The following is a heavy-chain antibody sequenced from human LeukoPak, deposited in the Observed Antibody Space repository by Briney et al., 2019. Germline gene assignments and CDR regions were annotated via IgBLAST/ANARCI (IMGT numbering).Heavy chain of an antibody. V-gene: IGHV3-23*01. Sequence: AGGSLRLSCAASGFTFSSYAMSWVRQAPGKGLEWVSAISGSGGSTYYADSVKGRFTISRDNSKNTLYLQMNSLRAEDTAVYYCAKVNYGSGSYLDYWGQGTLVIVSS. CDR2: ISGSGGST. D-gene: IGHD3-10*01. CDR1: GFTFSSYA. CDR3: AKVNYGSGSYLDY. J-gene: IGHJ4*02.